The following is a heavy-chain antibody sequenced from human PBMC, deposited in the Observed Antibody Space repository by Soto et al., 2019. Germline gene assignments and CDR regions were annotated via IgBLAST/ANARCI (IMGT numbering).Heavy chain of an antibody. CDR3: PRKPLTTGCSVDD. D-gene: IGHD1-1*01. V-gene: IGHV2-70*01. CDR1: WCSLSTNGMC. CDR2: VDWDDDK. Sequence: XAPAPVTSTQTLTLTCTFSWCSLSTNGMCVSCIRQPPGKALEWLALVDWDDDKFYSISLRTRLTISRDTSKNQVVLTMTDMDPVDTATYYCPRKPLTTGCSVDDWGQGTLVTVSS. J-gene: IGHJ4*02.